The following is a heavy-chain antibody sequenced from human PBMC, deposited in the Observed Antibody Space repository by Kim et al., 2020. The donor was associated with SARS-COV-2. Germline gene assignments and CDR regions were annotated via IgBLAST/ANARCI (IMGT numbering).Heavy chain of an antibody. D-gene: IGHD6-19*01. Sequence: GGSLRLSCAASGFTFSSYGMHWVRQAPGKGLEWVAVIWYDGSNKYYADSVKGRFTISRDNSKNTLYLQMNSLRAEDTAVYYCAKDEYSSGWYVDYWGQGTLVTVSS. V-gene: IGHV3-33*06. CDR2: IWYDGSNK. J-gene: IGHJ4*02. CDR3: AKDEYSSGWYVDY. CDR1: GFTFSSYG.